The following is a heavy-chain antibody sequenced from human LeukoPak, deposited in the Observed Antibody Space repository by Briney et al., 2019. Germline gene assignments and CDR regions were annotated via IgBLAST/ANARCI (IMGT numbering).Heavy chain of an antibody. Sequence: SETLSLTCTVSGGSISSHYWSWIRKPPGKGLEWIGYIYYSRSTNYNPSLKSRVTISVDTSKNQFSLKLSSVTAADTAVYDCARGKAKIFSGYYFTRPSSYYYMDVWGKGTTATVSS. J-gene: IGHJ6*03. CDR2: IYYSRST. D-gene: IGHD3-9*01. V-gene: IGHV4-59*11. CDR1: GGSISSHY. CDR3: ARGKAKIFSGYYFTRPSSYYYMDV.